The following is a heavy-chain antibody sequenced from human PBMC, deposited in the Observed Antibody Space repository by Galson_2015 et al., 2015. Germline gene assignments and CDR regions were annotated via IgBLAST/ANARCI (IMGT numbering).Heavy chain of an antibody. J-gene: IGHJ4*02. CDR2: IYHSGST. D-gene: IGHD4-17*01. CDR3: ARDQGEYGDYSILGY. Sequence: YYWGWIRQPPGKGLEWIGEIYHSGSTNYNPSLKSRVTISVDKSKNQFSLKLSSVTAADTAVYYCARDQGEYGDYSILGYWGQGTLVTVSS. V-gene: IGHV4-34*01. CDR1: YY.